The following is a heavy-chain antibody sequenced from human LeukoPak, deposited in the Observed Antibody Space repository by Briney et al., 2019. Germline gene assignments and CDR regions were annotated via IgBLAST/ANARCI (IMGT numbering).Heavy chain of an antibody. Sequence: PGGSLRLSCAASGFTFSSSAMSWVRQAPGKGLECVSVISGSGGSTYYADSVKGRFTISRDNSKSTLYLQMNSLRAEDTAVYYCAKGGSGWHVGLFDYWGQGTLVTVSS. CDR1: GFTFSSSA. CDR3: AKGGSGWHVGLFDY. J-gene: IGHJ4*02. V-gene: IGHV3-23*01. D-gene: IGHD6-19*01. CDR2: ISGSGGST.